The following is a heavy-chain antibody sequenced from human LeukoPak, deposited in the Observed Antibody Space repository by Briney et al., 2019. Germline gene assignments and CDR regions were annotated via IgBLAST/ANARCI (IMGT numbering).Heavy chain of an antibody. CDR2: MSYDGSNK. D-gene: IGHD1-26*01. J-gene: IGHJ4*02. CDR1: GFTFSSYG. CDR3: ARGSIVGARGLGDY. Sequence: GGSLRLSCAASGFTFSSYGMHWVRQAPGKGLEWVAVMSYDGSNKYYADSVKGRFTISRDNSKNTVFLQMNSLRAEDTAVYYCARGSIVGARGLGDYWGQGTLVTVSS. V-gene: IGHV3-30*03.